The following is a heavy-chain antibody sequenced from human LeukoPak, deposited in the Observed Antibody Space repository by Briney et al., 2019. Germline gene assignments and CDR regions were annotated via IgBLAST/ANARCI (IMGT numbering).Heavy chain of an antibody. CDR3: ARDPDLYSSSWDYFDY. CDR1: GFTFSSYW. CDR2: IKQDGSEK. D-gene: IGHD6-13*01. J-gene: IGHJ4*02. Sequence: GGSLRLSCAASGFTFSSYWMSWVRQAPGKGLEWVANIKQDGSEKYYVASVKGRFTISRDNAKNSLYLQMNSLRAEDTAVYYCARDPDLYSSSWDYFDYWGQGTLVTVSS. V-gene: IGHV3-7*01.